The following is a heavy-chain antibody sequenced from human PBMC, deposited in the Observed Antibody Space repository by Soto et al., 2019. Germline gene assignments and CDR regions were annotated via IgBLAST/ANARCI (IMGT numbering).Heavy chain of an antibody. J-gene: IGHJ4*02. CDR2: ISGSGGST. CDR1: GFTFSSYA. Sequence: EVQLLESGGGLVQPGGSLRLSCAASGFTFSSYAMSWVRQAPGKGLEWVSAISGSGGSTYYADSVKGRFTISRDNSKNTRYLQMNSLRAEDTAVYYCAKDSVGQQLANYFDYWGQGTLVTVSS. D-gene: IGHD6-13*01. V-gene: IGHV3-23*01. CDR3: AKDSVGQQLANYFDY.